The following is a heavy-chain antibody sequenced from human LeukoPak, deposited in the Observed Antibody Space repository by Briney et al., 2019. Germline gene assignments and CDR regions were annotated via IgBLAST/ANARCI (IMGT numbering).Heavy chain of an antibody. CDR1: GYTFTSYG. J-gene: IGHJ6*03. V-gene: IGHV1-18*01. CDR3: ARGVTYYYYYYYMDV. Sequence: ASVKVSCKASGYTFTSYGISWVRQAPGQGLEWMGWISAYNGNTNYAQKVQGRVTMTTDTSTSTAYMELRSLRSDDTAVYYCARGVTYYYYYYYMDVWGKGTTVTVSS. CDR2: ISAYNGNT.